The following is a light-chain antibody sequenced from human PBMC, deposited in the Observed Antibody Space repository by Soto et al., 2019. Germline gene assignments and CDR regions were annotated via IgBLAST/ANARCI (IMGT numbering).Light chain of an antibody. Sequence: QSVLTQPASVSASPGQSITISCTGTSSDVGGYNYVSWYQQHPGKAPKLMIYEVSNRPSGVSNRFSGSKSGNTASLTISGLQAEDEADYYCSSYTSSRYVFGTGTKLTVL. V-gene: IGLV2-14*01. J-gene: IGLJ1*01. CDR1: SSDVGGYNY. CDR2: EVS. CDR3: SSYTSSRYV.